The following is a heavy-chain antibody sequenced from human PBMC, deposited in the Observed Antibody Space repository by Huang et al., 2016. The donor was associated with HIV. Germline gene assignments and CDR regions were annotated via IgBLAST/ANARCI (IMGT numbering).Heavy chain of an antibody. CDR2: ITGRGSSS. J-gene: IGHJ4*02. CDR3: AKADSGAAAGSLVDY. V-gene: IGHV3-23*01. Sequence: EVQLLESGGGLVQPGGSLRLSCAASGFTFSSYAMSWVRQAPGKGVEWVSMITGRGSSSYYADSVKGRFTISRDNSKNTLYLQMNSLRAEDTAIYYCAKADSGAAAGSLVDYWGQGTLVTVSS. D-gene: IGHD6-13*01. CDR1: GFTFSSYA.